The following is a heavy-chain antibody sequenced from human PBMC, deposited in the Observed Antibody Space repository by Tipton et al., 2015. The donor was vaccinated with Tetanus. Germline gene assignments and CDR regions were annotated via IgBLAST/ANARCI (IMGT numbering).Heavy chain of an antibody. Sequence: SLRLSCTASGFTFSDYYMSWIRQAPGKGLEWVSDMSSSGITKNYADSVRGRFTISRDNAKKSLYLQMNSLRAEDTAIYYCAISDVAVADTNWGQGTLVTVSS. V-gene: IGHV3-11*01. J-gene: IGHJ4*02. CDR2: MSSSGITK. D-gene: IGHD6-19*01. CDR3: AISDVAVADTN. CDR1: GFTFSDYY.